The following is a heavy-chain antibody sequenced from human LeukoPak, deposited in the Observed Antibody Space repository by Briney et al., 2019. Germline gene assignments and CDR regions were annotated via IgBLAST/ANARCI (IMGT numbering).Heavy chain of an antibody. CDR1: GYSFTSYW. V-gene: IGHV5-51*01. J-gene: IGHJ4*02. CDR2: IYAGDSDA. Sequence: GESLKISCKGSGYSFTSYWIGWVRQMPGKGLEWMGIIYAGDSDARYSPSFQGQVTISADKSINTAYLQWSSLKASDTAMYYCARSTTYSSDWYYYFDYWGQGTLVTVSS. D-gene: IGHD6-19*01. CDR3: ARSTTYSSDWYYYFDY.